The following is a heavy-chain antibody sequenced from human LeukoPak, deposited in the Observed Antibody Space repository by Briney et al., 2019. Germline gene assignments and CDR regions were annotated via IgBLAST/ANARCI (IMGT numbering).Heavy chain of an antibody. V-gene: IGHV3-30*03. D-gene: IGHD1-26*01. CDR1: GFTFSSYG. CDR2: ISYDGSHK. Sequence: GGSLRLSCAASGFTFSSYGMHWVRQAPGKGLEWVAVISYDGSHKYYADSVKGRFTISRDNSKNTLYLQMNSLRAEDTAVYYCARERGGGVGGNMDVWGQGTTVTVSS. CDR3: ARERGGGVGGNMDV. J-gene: IGHJ6*02.